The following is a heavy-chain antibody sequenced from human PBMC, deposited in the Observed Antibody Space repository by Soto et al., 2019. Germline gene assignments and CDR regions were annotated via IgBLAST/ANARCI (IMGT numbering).Heavy chain of an antibody. CDR3: ERSRTTVVTPFDP. CDR1: GGPFISYA. V-gene: IGHV1-69*06. CDR2: IIPIFGTA. D-gene: IGHD4-17*01. J-gene: IGHJ5*02. Sequence: SVKVSCKASGGPFISYAIIWVRQAPGQGLEWMGGIIPIFGTANYAQKFQGRVTITADKSTSTAYMELSSLRSEDTAVYYCERSRTTVVTPFDPWGQGTLVTVSS.